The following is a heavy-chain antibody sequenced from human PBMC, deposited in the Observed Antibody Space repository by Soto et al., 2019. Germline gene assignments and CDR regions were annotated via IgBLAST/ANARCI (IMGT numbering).Heavy chain of an antibody. CDR1: GGSVRAPDW. CDR3: ARVRQGCSANNCYFDP. V-gene: IGHV4-4*02. Sequence: SETLSLTCTLSGGSVRAPDWWNWVRQSPDKGLGWIAEVHISGHSNYNPSLRSRVSVSIDSSKNQFYLNLNSVTAADTAIYYCARVRQGCSANNCYFDPWGQGTQVTSPQ. J-gene: IGHJ5*01. D-gene: IGHD1-1*01. CDR2: VHISGHS.